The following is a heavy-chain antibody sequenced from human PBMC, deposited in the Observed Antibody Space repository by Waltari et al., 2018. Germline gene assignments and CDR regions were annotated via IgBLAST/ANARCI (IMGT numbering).Heavy chain of an antibody. Sequence: EVQLVQSGAEVKKPGESRKISGQGAGYTVPPYWIAWVRQRPGKGLEWMGIIYPGDSDTRYSPSFQGQVTISADKSITTAYLQWSSLKASDTAIYYCARRLSSSWSFDFWGQGTLVTVSS. CDR1: GYTVPPYW. J-gene: IGHJ4*02. D-gene: IGHD6-13*01. V-gene: IGHV5-51*01. CDR3: ARRLSSSWSFDF. CDR2: IYPGDSDT.